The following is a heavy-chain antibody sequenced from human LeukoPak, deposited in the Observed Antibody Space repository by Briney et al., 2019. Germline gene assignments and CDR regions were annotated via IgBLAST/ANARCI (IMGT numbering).Heavy chain of an antibody. V-gene: IGHV5-51*01. CDR2: IYPGDSDN. J-gene: IGHJ5*02. D-gene: IGHD1-26*01. CDR3: ARHSGRGSYTKDNWFDP. CDR1: GYSFTSYW. Sequence: GESLKISCKGSGYSFTSYWIGWVGQMPEKVLEGMGIIYPGDSDNRYSPSFQGPVTISADKSISPAYLQWSGLKASDTAMYYCARHSGRGSYTKDNWFDPWGQGTLVTVSS.